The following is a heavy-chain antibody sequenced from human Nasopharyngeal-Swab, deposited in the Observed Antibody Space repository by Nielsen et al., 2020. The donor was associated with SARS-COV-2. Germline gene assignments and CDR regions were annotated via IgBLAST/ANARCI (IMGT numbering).Heavy chain of an antibody. CDR2: INPSGGRT. D-gene: IGHD3-3*01. J-gene: IGHJ6*02. CDR3: ARDQAGTIFGVVIMNYGMDV. CDR1: GYTFTSYY. V-gene: IGHV1-46*01. Sequence: ASVKVSCKASGYTFTSYYMHWVRQAPGQGLEWMGIINPSGGRTSYAQKFQGRVTMTRDTSTSTVYMELSSLRSEDTAVYYCARDQAGTIFGVVIMNYGMDVWGQGATVTVSS.